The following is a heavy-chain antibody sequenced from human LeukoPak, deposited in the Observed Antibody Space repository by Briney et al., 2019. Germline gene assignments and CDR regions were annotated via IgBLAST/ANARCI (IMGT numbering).Heavy chain of an antibody. Sequence: SQTLSLTCTVSGGSISSGGCYWSWIRQHPGKGLEWIGYIYYSGSTYYNPSLKSRVTISVDTSKNQFSLKLSSVTAADTAVYYCARGDGSGSQGFDYWGQGTLVTVSS. J-gene: IGHJ4*02. CDR1: GGSISSGGCY. D-gene: IGHD3-10*01. CDR2: IYYSGST. V-gene: IGHV4-31*03. CDR3: ARGDGSGSQGFDY.